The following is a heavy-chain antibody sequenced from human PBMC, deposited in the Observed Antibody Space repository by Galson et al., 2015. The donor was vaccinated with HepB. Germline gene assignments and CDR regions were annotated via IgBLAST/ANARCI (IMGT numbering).Heavy chain of an antibody. J-gene: IGHJ5*02. V-gene: IGHV1-24*01. CDR1: GYTLTELS. CDR2: FDPEDGET. Sequence: SVKVSCKVSGYTLTELSMHWVRQAPGKGLEWMGGFDPEDGETIYAQKFQGRVTMAEDTSTDTAYMELSSLRSEDTAVYYCARSGYDYDDVDWFDPWGQGTLVTVSS. D-gene: IGHD5-12*01. CDR3: ARSGYDYDDVDWFDP.